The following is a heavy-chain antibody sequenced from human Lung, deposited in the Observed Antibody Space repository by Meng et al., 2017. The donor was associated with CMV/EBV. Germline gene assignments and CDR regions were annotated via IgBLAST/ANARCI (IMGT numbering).Heavy chain of an antibody. CDR2: INGGNGKT. J-gene: IGHJ4*02. CDR1: GYTFTSYA. D-gene: IGHD2-2*01. V-gene: IGHV1-3*01. CDR3: ARDVVVPAALTVRIDY. Sequence: VQLVVSGGEVKKPGASVKVSCKASGYTFTSYAIHWVRQAPGQRLEWMGWINGGNGKTKYSQKFQGRVTITRDTSASTAYMELSSLRSEDTAVYYCARDVVVPAALTVRIDYWGQGTLVTVSS.